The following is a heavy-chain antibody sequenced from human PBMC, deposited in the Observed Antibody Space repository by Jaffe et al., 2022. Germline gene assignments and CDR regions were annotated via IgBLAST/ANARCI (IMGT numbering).Heavy chain of an antibody. CDR1: GGSISSYY. J-gene: IGHJ4*02. CDR3: ARSGYDSSGYYYVIPYYFDY. CDR2: IYYSGST. D-gene: IGHD3-22*01. V-gene: IGHV4-59*01. Sequence: QVQLQESGPGLVKPSETLSLTCTVSGGSISSYYWSWIRQPPGKGLEWIGYIYYSGSTNYNPSLKSRVTISVDTSKNQFSLKLSSVTAADTAVYYCARSGYDSSGYYYVIPYYFDYWGQGTLVTVSS.